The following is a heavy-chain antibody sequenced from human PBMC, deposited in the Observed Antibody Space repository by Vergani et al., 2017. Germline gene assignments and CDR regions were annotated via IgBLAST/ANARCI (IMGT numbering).Heavy chain of an antibody. CDR3: ARDRGEGSSWYYYYYYMDV. CDR2: ISSSGSTI. Sequence: EVQLLESGGGLVQPGGSLRLSCAASGFTFSSYAMSWVRQAPRKGLEWVSYISSSGSTIYYADSVKGRFTISRDNAKNSLYLQMNSLRAEDTAVYYCARDRGEGSSWYYYYYYMDVWGKGTTVTVSS. CDR1: GFTFSSYA. V-gene: IGHV3-48*03. D-gene: IGHD6-13*01. J-gene: IGHJ6*03.